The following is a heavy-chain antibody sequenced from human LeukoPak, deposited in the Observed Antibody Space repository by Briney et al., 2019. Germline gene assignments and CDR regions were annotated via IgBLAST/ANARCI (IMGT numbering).Heavy chain of an antibody. J-gene: IGHJ4*02. CDR2: IKTDGSGT. Sequence: GGSLRLSCVASGFSFRTSRMHGAPHPPGRGLVWVSRIKTDGSGTNYVDSVKGRFTTSRDNAKNTLYLQMNSLRVEDTAVYYCARGVTGIDYWGQGALVTVSS. D-gene: IGHD3-10*01. V-gene: IGHV3-74*01. CDR3: ARGVTGIDY. CDR1: GFSFRTSR.